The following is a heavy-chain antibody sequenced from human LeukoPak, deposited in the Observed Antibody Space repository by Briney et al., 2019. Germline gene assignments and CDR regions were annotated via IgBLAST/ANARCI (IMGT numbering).Heavy chain of an antibody. CDR3: AKRDTVSLGY. J-gene: IGHJ4*02. D-gene: IGHD4-17*01. CDR1: GFTFSSYA. Sequence: LSGGSLRLSCAASGFTFSSYAMSWVRQAPGKGLECVSAISGSGGSTYYADSVKGRFTISRDNSKNTMYVQMNSLRDEATAVYYCAKRDTVSLGYWGQGTLVTVSS. V-gene: IGHV3-23*01. CDR2: ISGSGGST.